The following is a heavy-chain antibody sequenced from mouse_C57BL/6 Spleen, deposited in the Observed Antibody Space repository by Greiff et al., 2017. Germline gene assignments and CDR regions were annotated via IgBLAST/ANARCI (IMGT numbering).Heavy chain of an antibody. CDR2: ILPGSGST. Sequence: QVQLQQSGAELMKPGASVKLSCKATGYTFPGYWIEWVKQRPGHGLEWIGEILPGSGSTNYNEKFKGKATFTADTASNTAYMQLSSLTTEDSAIXYCARTDSYYPYCYFDVWGTGTTVTVSA. CDR3: ARTDSYYPYCYFDV. V-gene: IGHV1-9*01. J-gene: IGHJ1*03. D-gene: IGHD2-12*01. CDR1: GYTFPGYW.